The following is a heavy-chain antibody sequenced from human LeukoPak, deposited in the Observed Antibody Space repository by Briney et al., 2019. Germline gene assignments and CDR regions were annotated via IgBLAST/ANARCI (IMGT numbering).Heavy chain of an antibody. J-gene: IGHJ3*02. Sequence: SQTLSLTCAVSGGSISSGGYSWSWIRQPPGKGLEWIGYIYHSGSTYYNPSLKSRVTISVDRSKNQFSLKLSSVTAADTAVYYGASREAAIGAFDIWGQGTMVTVSS. V-gene: IGHV4-30-2*01. CDR1: GGSISSGGYS. CDR2: IYHSGST. CDR3: ASREAAIGAFDI. D-gene: IGHD2-2*01.